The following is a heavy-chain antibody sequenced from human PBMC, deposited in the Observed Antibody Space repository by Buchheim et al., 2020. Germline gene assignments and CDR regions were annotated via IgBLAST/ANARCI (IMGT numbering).Heavy chain of an antibody. J-gene: IGHJ6*02. CDR1: RFTFSNYW. CDR3: ARGGSSIASRPYYYYGLDV. CDR2: IKQDGSEK. V-gene: IGHV3-7*03. D-gene: IGHD6-6*01. Sequence: EVQLVESGGGLVQRGGSLRLSCAASRFTFSNYWMSWVRQAPGKGLEWVANIKQDGSEKYYVDSVKGRFTISRDNAKKSLYLQMSSLRAEDTAVCYCARGGSSIASRPYYYYGLDVWGQGTT.